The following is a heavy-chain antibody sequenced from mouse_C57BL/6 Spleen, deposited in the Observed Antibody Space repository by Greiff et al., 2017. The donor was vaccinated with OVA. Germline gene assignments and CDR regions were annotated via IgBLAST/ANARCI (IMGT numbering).Heavy chain of an antibody. V-gene: IGHV6-6*01. CDR3: TSYKDAMDY. CDR2: IRNKANNHAT. CDR1: GFTFSDAW. J-gene: IGHJ4*01. D-gene: IGHD1-3*01. Sequence: EVQGVESGGGLVQPGGSMTLSCAASGFTFSDAWMDWVRQSPEKGLEWVAEIRNKANNHATYYAESVKGRFTISRDDSKSRVNLQMNSLRAEDTGIYYCTSYKDAMDYWGQGTSVTVSS.